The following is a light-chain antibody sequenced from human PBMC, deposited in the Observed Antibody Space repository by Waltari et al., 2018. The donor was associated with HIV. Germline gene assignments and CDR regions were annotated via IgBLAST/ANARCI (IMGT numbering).Light chain of an antibody. CDR2: DTN. Sequence: QAVVTQEPSLTVSPGGTVTPTCGPTTGAVTSGHSPYGFQQKPGQAPRTLIYDTNNKQSWTPARFSGSLLGGRAALTLSGAQPEDEAEYYCLLSYSGARPHVVFGGGTKLTVL. V-gene: IGLV7-46*01. J-gene: IGLJ2*01. CDR3: LLSYSGARPHVV. CDR1: TGAVTSGHS.